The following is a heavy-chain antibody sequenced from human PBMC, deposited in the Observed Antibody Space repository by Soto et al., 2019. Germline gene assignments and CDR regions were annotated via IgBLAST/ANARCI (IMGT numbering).Heavy chain of an antibody. D-gene: IGHD3-22*01. V-gene: IGHV3-33*01. Sequence: QVQLVESGGGVVQPGRSLRVSCAASGFTFSSYGMHWVRQAPGKGLEWVAVIWYDGSNKYYADSVKGRFTISRDNSKHTLYLQMNRLRVEDTAVYYCARDYYESSGYYPFDYWGQGTLVTVSS. J-gene: IGHJ4*02. CDR3: ARDYYESSGYYPFDY. CDR2: IWYDGSNK. CDR1: GFTFSSYG.